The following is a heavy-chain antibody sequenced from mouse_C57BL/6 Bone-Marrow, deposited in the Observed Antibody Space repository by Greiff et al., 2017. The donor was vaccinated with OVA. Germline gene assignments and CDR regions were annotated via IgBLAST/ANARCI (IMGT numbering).Heavy chain of an antibody. CDR2: IDPSDSYT. D-gene: IGHD3-2*02. J-gene: IGHJ3*01. CDR1: GYTFTSYW. Sequence: VQLQQPGAELVKPGASVKLSCKASGYTFTSYWMQWVKQRPRQGLEWIGEIDPSDSYTNYNQKFKGKATLTVDTSSSTAYMQLSSLTSEDSAVYYCAHSSGYYWGQGTLVTVAA. CDR3: AHSSGYY. V-gene: IGHV1-50*01.